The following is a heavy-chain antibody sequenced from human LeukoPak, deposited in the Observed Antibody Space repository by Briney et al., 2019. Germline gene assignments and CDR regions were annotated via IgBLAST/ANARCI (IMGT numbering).Heavy chain of an antibody. CDR2: ISWNSGSI. V-gene: IGHV3-9*01. CDR1: GFTFDDYA. CDR3: ARESGYSGYEALAYYYGMDV. J-gene: IGHJ6*02. D-gene: IGHD5-12*01. Sequence: PGGSLRLSCAASGFTFDDYAMHWVRQAPGKGLEWVSGISWNSGSIGYADSVKGRFTISRDNAKNSLYLQMNSLRAEDTAVYYCARESGYSGYEALAYYYGMDVWGQGTTVTVSS.